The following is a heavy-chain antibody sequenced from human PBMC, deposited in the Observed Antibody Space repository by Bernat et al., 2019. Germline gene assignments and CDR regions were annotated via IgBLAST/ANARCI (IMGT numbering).Heavy chain of an antibody. CDR3: ARDLGQRHPNYYYYYGMDV. Sequence: QVQLVESGGGVVQPGRSLRLSCAASGFTFSSYGMHWVRQAPGKGLEWVAVIWYDGSNKYYADSVKGRFTISRDNSKNTLYLQMNSLRAEDTAVYYCARDLGQRHPNYYYYYGMDVWGQGTTVTVSS. J-gene: IGHJ6*02. CDR1: GFTFSSYG. CDR2: IWYDGSNK. V-gene: IGHV3-33*01.